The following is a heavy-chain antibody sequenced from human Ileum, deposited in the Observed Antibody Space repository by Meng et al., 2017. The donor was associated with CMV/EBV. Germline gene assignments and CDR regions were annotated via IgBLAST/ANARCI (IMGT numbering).Heavy chain of an antibody. CDR2: IYYRGTT. CDR3: VRDKDNNYLLDWFDP. V-gene: IGHV4-39*07. D-gene: IGHD4-11*01. J-gene: IGHJ5*02. CDR1: GGSISSSSYD. Sequence: HRQRQEAGPGLVKPSETLSLTCTVSGGSISSSSYDWGWIRQPPGKRLEWIGSIYYRGTTYYNPSLKSRVTMSIDTSTNQFSLNLRSVTAADTAVYYCVRDKDNNYLLDWFDPWGQGTLVTVSS.